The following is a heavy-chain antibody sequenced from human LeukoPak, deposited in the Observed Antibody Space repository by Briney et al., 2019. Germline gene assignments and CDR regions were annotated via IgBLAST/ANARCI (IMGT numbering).Heavy chain of an antibody. J-gene: IGHJ4*02. CDR2: INHSGST. CDR1: GGSFSGYY. V-gene: IGHV4-34*01. D-gene: IGHD3-9*01. CDR3: ARRPLTIYGTSVSMNCFDS. Sequence: SETLSLTCAVYGGSFSGYYWSWIRQPPGKGLEWIGEINHSGSTNYNPALKSRVTISVDTSKNQFSLKLSSVTAADTAVYYCARRPLTIYGTSVSMNCFDSWGQGTLVTVSS.